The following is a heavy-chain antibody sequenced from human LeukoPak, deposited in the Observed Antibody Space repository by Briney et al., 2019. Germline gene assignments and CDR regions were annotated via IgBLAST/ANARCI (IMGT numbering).Heavy chain of an antibody. CDR2: MNPNSGNT. J-gene: IGHJ6*03. D-gene: IGHD3-10*01. CDR1: GYTFISYD. CDR3: ARVDLLWFGEFNNYYYYYYMDV. Sequence: ASVKVSCKASGYTFISYDINWVRQATGQGLEWMGWMNPNSGNTGYAQKFQGRVTFTRNTSISTVYMELSSLRSEDTAVYYCARVDLLWFGEFNNYYYYYYMDVWGKGTTVTISS. V-gene: IGHV1-8*03.